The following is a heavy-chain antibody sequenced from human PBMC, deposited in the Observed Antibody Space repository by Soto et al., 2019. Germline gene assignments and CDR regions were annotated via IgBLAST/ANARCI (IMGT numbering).Heavy chain of an antibody. D-gene: IGHD2-21*02. CDR3: ARALKHIVVVTALYYYYGMDV. Sequence: ASVKVSCKASGGTFSSYAISWVRQAPGQGLEWMGGIIPIFGTANYAQKFQGRVTITADESTSTAYMELSSLRSEDTAVYYCARALKHIVVVTALYYYYGMDVWGQGTTVTVSS. V-gene: IGHV1-69*13. CDR2: IIPIFGTA. J-gene: IGHJ6*02. CDR1: GGTFSSYA.